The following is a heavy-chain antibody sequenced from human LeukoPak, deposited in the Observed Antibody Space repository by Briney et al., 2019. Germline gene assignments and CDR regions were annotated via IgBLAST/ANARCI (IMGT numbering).Heavy chain of an antibody. CDR2: ISGSGGST. J-gene: IGHJ4*02. CDR1: GFSSNY. Sequence: GGSLRLSCAASGFSSNYMSWVRQAPGKGLEWVSAISGSGGSTYYADSVKGRFTISRDNSKNTLYLQMNSLRAEDTAVYYCAKDPWFYDSSGYYSGWGQGTLVTVSS. D-gene: IGHD3-22*01. CDR3: AKDPWFYDSSGYYSG. V-gene: IGHV3-23*01.